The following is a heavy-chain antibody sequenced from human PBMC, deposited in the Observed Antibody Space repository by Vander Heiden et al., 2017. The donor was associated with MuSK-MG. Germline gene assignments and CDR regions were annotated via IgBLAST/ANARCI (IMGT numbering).Heavy chain of an antibody. CDR3: AKGLTTVTTPTVY. V-gene: IGHV3-23*01. CDR2: ISGSGGST. Sequence: EVQLLESGGGLVQHGGSLRLSCAASGFSFSSSAMSWVRQAPGKGLEWVSAISGSGGSTYYADSVKGRFTISRDNSKNTLYLQMNSLRAEDTAVYYCAKGLTTVTTPTVYWGQGTLVTVSS. CDR1: GFSFSSSA. D-gene: IGHD4-17*01. J-gene: IGHJ4*02.